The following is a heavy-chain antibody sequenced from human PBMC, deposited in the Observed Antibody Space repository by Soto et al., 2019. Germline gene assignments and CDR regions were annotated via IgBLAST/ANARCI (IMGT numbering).Heavy chain of an antibody. Sequence: GGSLRLSCSASGFIFSNFALHWVRQAPGKGLEWVAVISYDGNNKYYAASVRGRFSISRDNSMDTLFLQMSSLRTEDTAVYYCAHFLPPSDTSDYWGRGALVTVSS. V-gene: IGHV3-30-3*01. CDR1: GFIFSNFA. CDR2: ISYDGNNK. CDR3: AHFLPPSDTSDY. J-gene: IGHJ4*02. D-gene: IGHD2-2*02.